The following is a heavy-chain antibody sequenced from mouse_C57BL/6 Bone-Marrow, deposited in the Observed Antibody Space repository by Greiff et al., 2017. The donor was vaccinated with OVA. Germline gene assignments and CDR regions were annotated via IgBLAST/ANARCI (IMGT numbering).Heavy chain of an antibody. J-gene: IGHJ2*01. D-gene: IGHD1-1*02. CDR2: IDPSDSYT. CDR3: ARDYDGSSSCYFDD. V-gene: IGHV1-69*01. Sequence: QVQLQQPGAELVMPGASVKLSCKASGYTFTSYWMHWVKQRPGQGLEWIGEIDPSDSYTNYNQKFKGKSTLTVDKSSSTAYMQVSSLTSEDSAVYYCARDYDGSSSCYFDDWGKGTTLTVYS. CDR1: GYTFTSYW.